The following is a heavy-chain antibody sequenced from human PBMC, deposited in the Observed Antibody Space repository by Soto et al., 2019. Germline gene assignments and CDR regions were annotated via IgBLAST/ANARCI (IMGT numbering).Heavy chain of an antibody. D-gene: IGHD6-19*01. Sequence: ASVKVSCKVSGYTLTELSMHWVRQAPGKRLEWMGGFDPEDGETNYEQKFQGRVTMTEDTSTDTAYMALSSLRSEDTAVYYCARVAAVAAPDALEFSAQGTMVTGSS. V-gene: IGHV1-24*01. CDR1: GYTLTELS. CDR2: FDPEDGET. CDR3: ARVAAVAAPDALEF. J-gene: IGHJ3*01.